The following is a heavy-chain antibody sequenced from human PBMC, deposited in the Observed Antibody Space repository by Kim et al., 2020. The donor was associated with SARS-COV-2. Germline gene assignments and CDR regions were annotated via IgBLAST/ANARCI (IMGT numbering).Heavy chain of an antibody. CDR3: AKRDCTLEEIYYYYGMDV. CDR2: ISHDGSKK. J-gene: IGHJ6*02. D-gene: IGHD1-1*01. CDR1: GFTFSRYG. Sequence: GGSLRLSCEASGFTFSRYGMHWVRQAPGKGLEWVAVISHDGSKKYYADSVKGRFTISRDNSKNTLYLQMNSLRVEDTAIYYCAKRDCTLEEIYYYYGMDVWGQGTTVTVSS. V-gene: IGHV3-30*18.